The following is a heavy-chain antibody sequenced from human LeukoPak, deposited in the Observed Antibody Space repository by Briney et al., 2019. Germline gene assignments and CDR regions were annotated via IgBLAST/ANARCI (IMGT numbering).Heavy chain of an antibody. Sequence: PGGSLRLSCAASGFTVSSNYMSWVRQAPGKGLEWVSVIYSGGSTYYADSVKGRFTISRDIYKNTLYLQMNSLGAEDTAVHYCARVSQRYGDYYGMGVWGQGTTVTVSS. V-gene: IGHV3-66*01. CDR1: GFTVSSNY. CDR2: IYSGGST. J-gene: IGHJ6*02. D-gene: IGHD4-17*01. CDR3: ARVSQRYGDYYGMGV.